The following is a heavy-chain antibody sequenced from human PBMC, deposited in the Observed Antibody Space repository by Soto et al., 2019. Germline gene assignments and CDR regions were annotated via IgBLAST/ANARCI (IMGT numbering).Heavy chain of an antibody. V-gene: IGHV5-51*01. CDR3: ARQYGSGSYYNVYNWFDP. CDR2: IYPGDSDT. D-gene: IGHD3-10*01. CDR1: GFSFTSYW. J-gene: IGHJ5*02. Sequence: GESLKISCKGSGFSFTSYWIGWVRQMPGKGLEWMGIIYPGDSDTRYSPSFQGQVTISADKSISTAYLQWSSLKASDTAMYYCARQYGSGSYYNVYNWFDPWGQGTLVTVSS.